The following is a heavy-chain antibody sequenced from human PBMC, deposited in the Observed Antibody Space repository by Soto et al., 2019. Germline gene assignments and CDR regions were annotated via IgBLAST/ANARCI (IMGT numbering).Heavy chain of an antibody. CDR3: ARDRSGYCSGGSCYSDYYYGMDV. V-gene: IGHV1-69*01. D-gene: IGHD2-15*01. CDR2: IIPIFGTA. Sequence: QVQLVQSGAEVKKPGSSVKVSCKASGGTFSSYAISWVRQAPGQGLEWMGGIIPIFGTANYAQKFQGRVTITADESTSTAYRELISLRSADTAVYYCARDRSGYCSGGSCYSDYYYGMDVWGQGTTVTVSS. CDR1: GGTFSSYA. J-gene: IGHJ6*02.